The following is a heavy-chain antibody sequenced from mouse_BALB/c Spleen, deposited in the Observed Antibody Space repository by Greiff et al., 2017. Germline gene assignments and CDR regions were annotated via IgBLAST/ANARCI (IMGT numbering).Heavy chain of an antibody. D-gene: IGHD2-4*01. J-gene: IGHJ4*01. CDR3: ARFSDDYDDVFYAMDY. Sequence: EVKLQQSGAELVKPGASVKLSCTASGFNIKDTYMHWVKQRPEQGLEWIGRIDPANGNTKYDPKFQGKATITADTSSNTAYLQLSSLTSEDTAVYYCARFSDDYDDVFYAMDYWGQGTSVTVSS. CDR2: IDPANGNT. V-gene: IGHV14-3*02. CDR1: GFNIKDTY.